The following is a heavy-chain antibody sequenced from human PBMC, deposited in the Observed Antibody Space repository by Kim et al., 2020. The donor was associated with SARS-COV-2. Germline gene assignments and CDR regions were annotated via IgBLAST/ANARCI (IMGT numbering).Heavy chain of an antibody. J-gene: IGHJ4*02. V-gene: IGHV3-49*02. D-gene: IGHD3-10*01. CDR3: TRAGSGSYPFDY. Sequence: EDAASVKGRFTISRDDSKSIAYLQMNSLKTEDTAVYYCTRAGSGSYPFDYWGQGTLVTVSS.